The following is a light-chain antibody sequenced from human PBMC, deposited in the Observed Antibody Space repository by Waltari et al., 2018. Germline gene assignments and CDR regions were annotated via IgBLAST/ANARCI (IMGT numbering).Light chain of an antibody. V-gene: IGKV1-5*03. CDR1: ESISIW. J-gene: IGKJ2*01. Sequence: DIQMTQSHSTLSESVGDKVTITCRAKESISIWLAWYQHKPGTAPKLLIYRASTLERGVPSRFSGAGSGTEFTLTISSLQPDDFATYYCQQYDSESYTFGQGTKLEIK. CDR2: RAS. CDR3: QQYDSESYT.